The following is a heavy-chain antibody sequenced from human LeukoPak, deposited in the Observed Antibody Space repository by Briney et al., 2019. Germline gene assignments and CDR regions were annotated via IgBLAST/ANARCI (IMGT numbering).Heavy chain of an antibody. D-gene: IGHD7-27*01. CDR2: IYYSGST. CDR3: ARAPGDYYFYYMDV. V-gene: IGHV4-59*01. CDR1: GGSISSYF. J-gene: IGHJ6*03. Sequence: LETLSLTCTVSGGSISSYFWSWIRQPPGKGLEWIGYIYYSGSTDYNPSLKSRVTISVDTSKNQFSLKLSSVTAADTAVYYCARAPGDYYFYYMDVWGKGTTVTVSS.